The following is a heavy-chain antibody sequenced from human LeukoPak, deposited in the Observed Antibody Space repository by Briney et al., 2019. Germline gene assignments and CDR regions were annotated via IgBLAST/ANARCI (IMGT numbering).Heavy chain of an antibody. CDR1: GFTYSHNG. Sequence: GGSLRLSCVASGFTYSHNGMHWVRQPPGKGLEWVSSIFPSGGEIHYADSVRGRFTISRDNSKSTLSLQMNSLRDEDTAIYYCATYRQVLLPFESWGQGTLVTVSS. D-gene: IGHD2-8*02. CDR3: ATYRQVLLPFES. CDR2: IFPSGGEI. V-gene: IGHV3-23*01. J-gene: IGHJ4*02.